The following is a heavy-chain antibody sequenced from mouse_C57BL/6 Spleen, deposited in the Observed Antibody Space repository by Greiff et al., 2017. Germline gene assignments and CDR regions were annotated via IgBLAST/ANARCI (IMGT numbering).Heavy chain of an antibody. Sequence: VQLQQSGAELVRPGASVKLSCTASGFNFKDDCMHWVKQRPEQGLEWIGWIEPENGVTEYASKFKGKATITADTSSNTAYLQLSSLTSEDTAVYSYATSDDWGQGTLVTVSA. CDR2: IEPENGVT. J-gene: IGHJ3*01. CDR3: ATSDD. V-gene: IGHV14-4*01. CDR1: GFNFKDDC.